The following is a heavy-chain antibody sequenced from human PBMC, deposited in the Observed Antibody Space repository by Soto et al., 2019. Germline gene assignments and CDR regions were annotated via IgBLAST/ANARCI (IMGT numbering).Heavy chain of an antibody. CDR2: IYNSGRT. CDR1: GGSFSGDF. V-gene: IGHV4-59*01. Sequence: PSETLSLTCAVSGGSFSGDFCSWIRGPPGKGLEWIGEIYNSGRTNYTPSLKSRVTISVDTSKNQFSLKLSSVTAADTAVYYCARSDGRYWGQGTLVTVSS. CDR3: ARSDGRY. J-gene: IGHJ4*02.